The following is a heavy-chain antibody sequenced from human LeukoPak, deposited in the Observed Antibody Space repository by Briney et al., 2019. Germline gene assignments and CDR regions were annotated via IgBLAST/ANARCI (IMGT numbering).Heavy chain of an antibody. CDR3: ARDRSSGWQGVFDI. J-gene: IGHJ3*02. D-gene: IGHD6-19*01. CDR1: GGSINSYY. Sequence: SETLSLTCTVSGGSINSYYWSWIRQPPGKGLEWIGYIYYSGSTNYNPSLKSRVTISVDTSKNQFSLKLSSVTAADTAVYYCARDRSSGWQGVFDIWGQGTMVTVSS. CDR2: IYYSGST. V-gene: IGHV4-59*01.